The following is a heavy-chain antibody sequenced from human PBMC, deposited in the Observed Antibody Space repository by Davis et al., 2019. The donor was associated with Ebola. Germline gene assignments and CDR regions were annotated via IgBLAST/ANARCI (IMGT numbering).Heavy chain of an antibody. CDR2: MNPNSGNT. V-gene: IGHV1-8*02. CDR1: GYTFTGYY. Sequence: ASVKVSCKASGYTFTGYYMHWVRQATGQGLEWMGWMNPNSGNTGYAQKFQGRVTMTRNTSISTAYMELSSLRSEDTAVYYCARLIGGDWGQGTLVTVSS. CDR3: ARLIGGD. J-gene: IGHJ4*02. D-gene: IGHD3-22*01.